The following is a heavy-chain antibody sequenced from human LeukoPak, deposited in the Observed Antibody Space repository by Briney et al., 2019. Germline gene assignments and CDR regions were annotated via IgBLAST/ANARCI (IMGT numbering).Heavy chain of an antibody. V-gene: IGHV3-23*01. Sequence: GGSLRLSCAASGFTFSSYAMSWVRQAPGKGLEWVSAISGSGGSTYYADSVKGRFTISRDNSKNTLYLQMNSLRAEDTAVYYCAKASYSDSSGYYLLFDYWGQGTLVTVSS. CDR1: GFTFSSYA. CDR2: ISGSGGST. CDR3: AKASYSDSSGYYLLFDY. D-gene: IGHD3-22*01. J-gene: IGHJ4*02.